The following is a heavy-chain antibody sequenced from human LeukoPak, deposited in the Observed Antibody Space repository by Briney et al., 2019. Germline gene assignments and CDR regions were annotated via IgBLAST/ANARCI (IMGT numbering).Heavy chain of an antibody. V-gene: IGHV3-48*04. J-gene: IGHJ5*02. CDR1: GFTFSSYS. Sequence: PGGSLRLSCAASGFTFSSYSMNWVRQAPGKGLEWVSYISSSGSTIYYANSVKGRFTISRDNAKNSLYLQMNSLRAEDTAVYYCARGISSWHGRGWFDPRGQGTLVTVSS. CDR3: ARGISSWHGRGWFDP. CDR2: ISSSGSTI. D-gene: IGHD6-13*01.